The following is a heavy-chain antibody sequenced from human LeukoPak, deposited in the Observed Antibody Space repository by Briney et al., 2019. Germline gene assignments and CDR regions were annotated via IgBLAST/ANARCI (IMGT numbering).Heavy chain of an antibody. D-gene: IGHD3-3*01. CDR2: IQDGERSA. CDR1: GFTFSSYW. J-gene: IGHJ4*02. Sequence: PGGSLRLSCAASGFTFSSYWMHWVRQAPGKGLVWVSRIQDGERSATYGDSVRGRFTISKDNAKNVLYLQMDSLRVEDTAVYYCVRGHTGTIFGVVPVNPLGYWGQGTLVTVSS. CDR3: VRGHTGTIFGVVPVNPLGY. V-gene: IGHV3-74*01.